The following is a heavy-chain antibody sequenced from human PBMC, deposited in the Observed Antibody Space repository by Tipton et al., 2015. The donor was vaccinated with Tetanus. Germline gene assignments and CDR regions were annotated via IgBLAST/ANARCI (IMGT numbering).Heavy chain of an antibody. CDR2: IDLSGST. V-gene: IGHV4-34*01. CDR3: ARGTVVVDGVFDENTPSYFFDS. CDR1: GESLNHYY. J-gene: IGHJ4*02. Sequence: TLSLTCSVYGESLNHYYWSWIRQFPGQGLEWLGEIDLSGSTNYNPSLLIRVAISVDTPKNHFSLGVSSVTAADTALYFCARGTVVVDGVFDENTPSYFFDSWGQGTLATVSS. D-gene: IGHD3-22*01.